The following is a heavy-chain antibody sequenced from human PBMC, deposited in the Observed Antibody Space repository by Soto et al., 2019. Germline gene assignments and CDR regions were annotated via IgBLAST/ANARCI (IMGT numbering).Heavy chain of an antibody. CDR3: ARGGIACSSTSCYTQRRFYYYYGMDV. CDR2: ISYDGSNK. CDR1: GFTFSSYA. Sequence: GGSLRLSCAASGFTFSSYAMHWVRQAPGKGLEWVAVISYDGSNKYYADSVKGRFTISRDNSKNTLYLQMNSLRAEDTAVYYCARGGIACSSTSCYTQRRFYYYYGMDVWGQGTTVTVS. V-gene: IGHV3-30-3*01. J-gene: IGHJ6*02. D-gene: IGHD2-2*02.